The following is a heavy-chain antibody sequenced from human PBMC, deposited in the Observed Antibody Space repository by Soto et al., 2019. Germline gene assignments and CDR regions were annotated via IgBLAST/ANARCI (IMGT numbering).Heavy chain of an antibody. Sequence: GGSLRLSCAASGFTFSSYSMNWVRQAPGKGLEWVSYISSSSSTIYYADSVKGRFTISRDNATNSLYLQMYSLRAEDTAVYYCEREGGDEWELNYFGYWGPGTLVTVSS. CDR2: ISSSSSTI. J-gene: IGHJ4*02. V-gene: IGHV3-48*01. CDR3: EREGGDEWELNYFGY. D-gene: IGHD1-26*01. CDR1: GFTFSSYS.